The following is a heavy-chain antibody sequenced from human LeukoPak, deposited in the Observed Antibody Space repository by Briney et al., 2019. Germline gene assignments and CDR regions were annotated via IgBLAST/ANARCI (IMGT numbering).Heavy chain of an antibody. V-gene: IGHV1-46*01. CDR3: ASLSGWQYYYYGMDV. D-gene: IGHD6-19*01. J-gene: IGHJ6*02. CDR1: GYTFASYY. Sequence: ASVKVSCKASGYTFASYYMHWVRQAPGQGLEWMGIINPSGGSTSYAQKFQGRVTMTRDTSTSTVYMELSSLRSEDTAVYYCASLSGWQYYYYGMDVWGRGTTVTVSS. CDR2: INPSGGST.